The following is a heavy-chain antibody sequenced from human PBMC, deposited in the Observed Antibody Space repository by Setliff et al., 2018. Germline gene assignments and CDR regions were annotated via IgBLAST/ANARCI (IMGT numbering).Heavy chain of an antibody. D-gene: IGHD6-6*01. Sequence: HPGGSLRLSCAASGFTFSSYAMSWVRQAPGKGLEWVSAISGSGVSTYYADSVKGRFTISRDNSKNTLYLQMNSLRAEDTAVYYCALEYSNSSPTVYYYMDVWGKGTTVTVSS. CDR3: ALEYSNSSPTVYYYMDV. CDR2: ISGSGVST. V-gene: IGHV3-23*01. J-gene: IGHJ6*03. CDR1: GFTFSSYA.